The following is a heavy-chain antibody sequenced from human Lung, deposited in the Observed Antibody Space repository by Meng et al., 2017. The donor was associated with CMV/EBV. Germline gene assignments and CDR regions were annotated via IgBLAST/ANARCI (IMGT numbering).Heavy chain of an antibody. Sequence: QVELVQVWCEWKMPGDSVKVSCQAAGYTFTSSSMNWVRHAPGQGLEWMGWININTGNPTYAQGFTGRFVFSLDTSVSTAYLQIDSLKADDTAVYYCARGNGWRFDYWGQGTLVTVSS. V-gene: IGHV7-4-1*01. CDR2: ININTGNP. D-gene: IGHD6-19*01. CDR1: GYTFTSSS. CDR3: ARGNGWRFDY. J-gene: IGHJ4*02.